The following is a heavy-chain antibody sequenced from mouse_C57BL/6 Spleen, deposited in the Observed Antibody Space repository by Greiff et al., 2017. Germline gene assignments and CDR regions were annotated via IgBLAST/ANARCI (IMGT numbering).Heavy chain of an antibody. Sequence: EVQLQESGPGLVKPSQSLSLTCSVTGYFITSGYYWNWIRQFPGNKLEWMGYISYDGSNNYNPSLKNRISITRDTSKNQFFLKLNSVTTEDTATYYCARNDGYYAAWFAYWGQGTLVTVSA. J-gene: IGHJ3*01. CDR2: ISYDGSN. V-gene: IGHV3-6*01. CDR1: GYFITSGYY. D-gene: IGHD2-3*01. CDR3: ARNDGYYAAWFAY.